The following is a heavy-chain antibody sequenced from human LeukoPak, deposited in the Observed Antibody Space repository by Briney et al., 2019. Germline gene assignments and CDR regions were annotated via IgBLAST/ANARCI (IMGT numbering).Heavy chain of an antibody. D-gene: IGHD6-13*01. V-gene: IGHV3-30*18. CDR2: ISYDGSNK. Sequence: GGSLRLSCAASGFTFSSYAMHWVRQAPGGGLEWVTVISYDGSNKYYADSVKGRFTISRDNSKNTLYLQMNSLRAEDTAVYYCAKDGGLAAAGTFDYWGQGTLVTVSS. CDR1: GFTFSSYA. CDR3: AKDGGLAAAGTFDY. J-gene: IGHJ4*02.